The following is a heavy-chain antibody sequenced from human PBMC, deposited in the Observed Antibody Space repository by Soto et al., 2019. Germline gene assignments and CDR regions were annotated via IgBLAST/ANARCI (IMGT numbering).Heavy chain of an antibody. CDR3: ARGAGITVAATAFDY. V-gene: IGHV3-30-3*01. D-gene: IGHD6-19*01. CDR2: ISYDGSNK. Sequence: QVQLVESGGGAVQPGRSLRLSCAASGFTFSSYSMHWVRQAPGKGLEWVAVISYDGSNKYYADSVKGRFTISRDNSNTTLYLQMNSLRAADTAVYYCARGAGITVAATAFDYWGHGTLVTVSS. CDR1: GFTFSSYS. J-gene: IGHJ4*01.